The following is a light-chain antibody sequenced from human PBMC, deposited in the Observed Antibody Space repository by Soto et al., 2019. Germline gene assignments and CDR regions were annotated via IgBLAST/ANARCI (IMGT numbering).Light chain of an antibody. CDR2: AAS. V-gene: IGKV1-6*01. J-gene: IGKJ1*01. CDR3: LQDYNYPRT. Sequence: MTQSRSFLSASVGDRVTVTCRASQGIRNDLGWYQQKPGKAPKLLIYAASSLQSGVPSRFRGSGSGTDFTLTISSLQHDDFATYYCLQDYNYPRTFGQGTKVDIK. CDR1: QGIRND.